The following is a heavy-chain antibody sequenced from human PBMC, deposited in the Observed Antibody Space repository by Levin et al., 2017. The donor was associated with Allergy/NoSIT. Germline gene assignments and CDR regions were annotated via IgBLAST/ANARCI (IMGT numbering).Heavy chain of an antibody. D-gene: IGHD4-23*01. J-gene: IGHJ4*02. V-gene: IGHV5-51*01. CDR3: ARRDSDGSNSFDY. Sequence: GESLKISCQASGYSFTSFWFGWVRQRPGKGLEWMGLIFPSDSDTRVSPSFQGQIIMSVDKSISIAYLQWSSLKASDSAMYYCARRDSDGSNSFDYWGQGTLVTVSP. CDR2: IFPSDSDT. CDR1: GYSFTSFW.